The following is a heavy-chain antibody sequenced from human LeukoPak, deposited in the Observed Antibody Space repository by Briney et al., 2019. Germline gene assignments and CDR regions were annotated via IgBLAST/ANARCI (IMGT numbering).Heavy chain of an antibody. CDR1: GYPISSGYY. CDR2: IYHSGST. CDR3: ARAPPDIVVVVAATTWFDP. V-gene: IGHV4-38-2*02. J-gene: IGHJ5*02. D-gene: IGHD2-15*01. Sequence: PSETLSLTCTVSGYPISSGYYWGWIRQPPGKGLEWIGSIYHSGSTYYNPSLKSRVTISVDTSKNQFSLKLSSVTAADTAVYYCARAPPDIVVVVAATTWFDPWGQGTLVTVSS.